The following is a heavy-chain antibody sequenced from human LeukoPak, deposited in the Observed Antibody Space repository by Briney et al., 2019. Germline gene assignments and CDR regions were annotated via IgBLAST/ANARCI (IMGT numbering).Heavy chain of an antibody. CDR1: GGSISSYY. V-gene: IGHV4-59*01. Sequence: SETLSLTCTVSGGSISSYYWSWIRQPPGKGLEWIGYIYYSGSTNYNPSLKSRVTISVDTSKNQFSLKLSSVTAADAAVYYCAYNYYDSSGYQDYWGQGTLVTVSS. CDR3: AYNYYDSSGYQDY. CDR2: IYYSGST. J-gene: IGHJ4*02. D-gene: IGHD3-22*01.